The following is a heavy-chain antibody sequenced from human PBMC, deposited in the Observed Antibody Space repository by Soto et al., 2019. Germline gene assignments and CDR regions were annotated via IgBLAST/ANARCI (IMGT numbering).Heavy chain of an antibody. D-gene: IGHD3-22*01. J-gene: IGHJ4*02. Sequence: GGSLRLSCAASGFTFSSYAMSWVRQAPGKGLEWVSAISGSGGSTYYADSVKGRFTISRDNSKNTLYLQMNSLRAEDTAVYYCAKGSSPMMIVAPYYFDYWGQGTLLTVSS. CDR2: ISGSGGST. V-gene: IGHV3-23*01. CDR1: GFTFSSYA. CDR3: AKGSSPMMIVAPYYFDY.